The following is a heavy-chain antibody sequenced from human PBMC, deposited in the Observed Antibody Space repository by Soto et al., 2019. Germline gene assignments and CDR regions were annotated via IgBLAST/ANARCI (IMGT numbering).Heavy chain of an antibody. V-gene: IGHV3-23*01. CDR1: GFTFSSYA. CDR3: AKGIGYVWGSYRYGAY. Sequence: EVQLLESGGGLVQPGGSLRLSCAASGFTFSSYAMSWVRQAPGKGLEWVSAISGSGGSTYYADSVKGRFTISRDNSKNTLYLQMNSLRAEDTAVYYCAKGIGYVWGSYRYGAYWGQGTLVTVSS. J-gene: IGHJ4*02. D-gene: IGHD3-16*02. CDR2: ISGSGGST.